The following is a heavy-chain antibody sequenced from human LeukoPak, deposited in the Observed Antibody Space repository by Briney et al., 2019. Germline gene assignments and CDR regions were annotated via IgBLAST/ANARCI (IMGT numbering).Heavy chain of an antibody. V-gene: IGHV3-7*01. CDR2: IKQDGSEK. CDR3: ARVRYYADV. J-gene: IGHJ6*02. CDR1: GFTLNNYW. Sequence: GGSLRLSCTASGFTLNNYWMSWVRQAAGKGLEWVANIKQDGSEKYYVDSVRGRFTISRDNAKNSLFLQMNTLRADDTDVYYCARVRYYADVWGQGTTVTVSS. D-gene: IGHD2/OR15-2a*01.